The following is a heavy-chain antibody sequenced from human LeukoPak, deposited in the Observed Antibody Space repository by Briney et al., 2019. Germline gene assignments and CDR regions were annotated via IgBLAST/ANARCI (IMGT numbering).Heavy chain of an antibody. D-gene: IGHD1-26*01. Sequence: PSETLSLTCTVSGYSISTHYYWGWIRQPPGKGLEWIGIICHSGSTYYNPSLKSRVTISVDTSKNQFSLKLSSVTAADTAVYYCARMIVGATNIDYWGQGTLVTVSS. CDR1: GYSISTHYY. V-gene: IGHV4-38-2*02. CDR3: ARMIVGATNIDY. J-gene: IGHJ4*02. CDR2: ICHSGST.